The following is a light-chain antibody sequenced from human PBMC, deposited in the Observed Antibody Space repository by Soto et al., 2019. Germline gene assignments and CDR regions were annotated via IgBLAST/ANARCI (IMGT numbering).Light chain of an antibody. CDR3: QKSYSSPLT. Sequence: DIQLTQSPSSLSASVGDRVTITCWAGQSIRSPLTWYQQELGKAPKLLIYSASTLQRGVTSRLSGSGSGTAFRLTISSLQPEDFATYYCQKSYSSPLTFGGGTKVEIK. CDR1: QSIRSP. CDR2: SAS. V-gene: IGKV1-39*01. J-gene: IGKJ4*01.